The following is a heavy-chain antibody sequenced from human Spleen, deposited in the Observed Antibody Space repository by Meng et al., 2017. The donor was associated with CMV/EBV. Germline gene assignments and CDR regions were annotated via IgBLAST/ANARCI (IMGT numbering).Heavy chain of an antibody. CDR2: IYSGGST. V-gene: IGHV3-53*03. CDR3: ARGATSLSFDY. Sequence: GGSLRLSCAAPGFTVSSNYMSWVRQAPGKGLEWVSVIYSGGSTYYADSVKGRFTISRDNSKNTLYLQMNSLRAEDTAVYYCARGATSLSFDYWGQGTLVTVSS. J-gene: IGHJ4*02. D-gene: IGHD1-26*01. CDR1: GFTVSSNY.